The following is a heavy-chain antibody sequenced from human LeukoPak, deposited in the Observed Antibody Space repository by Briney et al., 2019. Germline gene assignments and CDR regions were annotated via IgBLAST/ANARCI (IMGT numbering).Heavy chain of an antibody. J-gene: IGHJ4*02. CDR2: IYYSGST. CDR1: GGSISSSSYY. V-gene: IGHV4-39*07. Sequence: PSETLSLTCTVSGGSISSSSYYWGWIRQPPGKGLEWIGSIYYSGSTYYNPSLKSRVTISVDTSKNQFSLKLNSVTAADTAVYYCARGSSSGWYGLDYWGQGTLVTVSS. D-gene: IGHD6-19*01. CDR3: ARGSSSGWYGLDY.